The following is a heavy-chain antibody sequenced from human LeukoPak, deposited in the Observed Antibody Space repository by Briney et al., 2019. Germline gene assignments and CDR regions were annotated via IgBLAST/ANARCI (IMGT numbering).Heavy chain of an antibody. D-gene: IGHD2-8*01. CDR1: DSSITSTFY. Sequence: SETLSLTCTVSDSSITSTFYWAGFRQPPGKGLEWIATVFRLQTVRTFNNPSLESRVTMSLDPSQSQFSLNLTSVTAADTALYFCARVLHAPYLIDSWGQGTLVTVSS. J-gene: IGHJ4*02. V-gene: IGHV4-38-2*02. CDR3: ARVLHAPYLIDS. CDR2: VFRLQTVRT.